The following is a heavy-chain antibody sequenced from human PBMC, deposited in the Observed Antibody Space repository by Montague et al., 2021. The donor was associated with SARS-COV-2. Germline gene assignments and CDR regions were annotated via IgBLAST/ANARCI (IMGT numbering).Heavy chain of an antibody. CDR3: ARALYCSGGSCYPNWFDP. V-gene: IGHV4-31*03. CDR2: IYYSGST. J-gene: IGHJ5*02. CDR1: GGSISSGGYY. D-gene: IGHD2-15*01. Sequence: TLSLTCTVSGGSISSGGYYWSWIRQHPGKGLEWIGYIYYSGSTYYNPSLKSRVTISVDTSKNQFSLKLSSVTAADTAVYYCARALYCSGGSCYPNWFDPWGQGTLVTVSS.